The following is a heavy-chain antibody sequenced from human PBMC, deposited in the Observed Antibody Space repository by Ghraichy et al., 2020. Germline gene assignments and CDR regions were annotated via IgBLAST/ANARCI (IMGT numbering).Heavy chain of an antibody. CDR2: ISSSSSYI. CDR3: VGEITVTKQRRGSYYFDY. CDR1: GFTFSSYS. D-gene: IGHD4-17*01. V-gene: IGHV3-21*01. Sequence: GGSLRLSCAASGFTFSSYSMNWVRQAPGKGLEWVSSISSSSSYIYYADSVKGRFTISRDNAKNSLYLQMNSLRAEDTAVYYCVGEITVTKQRRGSYYFDYWGQGTLVTVSS. J-gene: IGHJ4*02.